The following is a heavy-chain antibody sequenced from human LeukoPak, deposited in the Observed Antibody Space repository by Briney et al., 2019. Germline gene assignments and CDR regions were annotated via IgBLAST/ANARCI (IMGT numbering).Heavy chain of an antibody. Sequence: SETLSLTCTVSSGSISGYYWSWIRQPPGKGLEWIGYMYYSGSTSYNPSLKSRVTISVDTSKNQVSLRLSSVTAVDTAVYYCARLVRYWGLGTLVTVSS. V-gene: IGHV4-59*08. CDR1: SGSISGYY. CDR2: MYYSGST. CDR3: ARLVRY. J-gene: IGHJ4*02.